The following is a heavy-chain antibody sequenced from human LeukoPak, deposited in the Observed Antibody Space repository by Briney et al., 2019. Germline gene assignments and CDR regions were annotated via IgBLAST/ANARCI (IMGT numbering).Heavy chain of an antibody. Sequence: GGSLRLSCAASGFTFSSYSMNWVRQAPGKGLEWVSYISSSSSTIYYADSVKGRFTISRDNAKNSLYLQMNSLRAEDTAVYYCAREYYDILTGYPFNYMDVWGKGTTVTVSS. CDR3: AREYYDILTGYPFNYMDV. D-gene: IGHD3-9*01. CDR1: GFTFSSYS. CDR2: ISSSSSTI. J-gene: IGHJ6*03. V-gene: IGHV3-48*01.